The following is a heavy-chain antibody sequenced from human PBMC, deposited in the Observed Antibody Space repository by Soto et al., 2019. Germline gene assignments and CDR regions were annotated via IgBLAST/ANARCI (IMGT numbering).Heavy chain of an antibody. V-gene: IGHV4-34*01. CDR1: CGSFIGYY. CDR3: ARGGSHSYGYIRDYYYYGMDV. J-gene: IGHJ6*02. CDR2: INHSGST. D-gene: IGHD5-18*01. Sequence: SAALSLTSAVYCGSFIGYYWSCIRQPPGKGLDCFGEINHSGSTNYNPSLKSRVTISVDTSKNQFSLKLSSVTAADTAVYYCARGGSHSYGYIRDYYYYGMDVWGQGTTVTVSS.